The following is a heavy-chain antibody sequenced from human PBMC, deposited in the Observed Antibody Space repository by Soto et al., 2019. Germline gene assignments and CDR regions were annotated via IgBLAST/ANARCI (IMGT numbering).Heavy chain of an antibody. D-gene: IGHD5-12*01. J-gene: IGHJ6*02. Sequence: SLKVSWNASGGTFSSYAISWVRQAPGQGLEWMGGIIPIFGTANYAQKFQGRVTITADESTSTAYMELSSLRSEDTAVYYCARRGDSGYDDYYYYGMDVWGQGTTVTVSS. CDR1: GGTFSSYA. V-gene: IGHV1-69*13. CDR3: ARRGDSGYDDYYYYGMDV. CDR2: IIPIFGTA.